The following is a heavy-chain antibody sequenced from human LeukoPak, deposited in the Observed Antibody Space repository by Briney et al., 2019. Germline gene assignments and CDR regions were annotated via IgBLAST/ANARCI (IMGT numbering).Heavy chain of an antibody. Sequence: ASVKVSCKVSGYTLTELSMFWVRQAPGKGLEWMGSFDPEDGKTVYAQKFQGRVTMTEDTSTDTAYMELSSLRSEDTAVYYCATGYLVTAGLMDVWGQGTKVTVSS. CDR1: GYTLTELS. CDR3: ATGYLVTAGLMDV. CDR2: FDPEDGKT. V-gene: IGHV1-24*01. D-gene: IGHD6-13*01. J-gene: IGHJ6*02.